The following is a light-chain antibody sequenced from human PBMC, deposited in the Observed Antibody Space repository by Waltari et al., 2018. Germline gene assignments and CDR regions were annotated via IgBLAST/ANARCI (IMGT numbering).Light chain of an antibody. J-gene: IGLJ1*01. CDR2: EVS. CDR3: SSYTTSSAPGV. CDR1: DRYVGPSEF. Sequence: QSALTQPASVSGSPGQSITISCSGTDRYVGPSEFVSWYQQHPGKAPHLIIYEVSNRPSGISNRFSASKAGNTASLTISGLQAEDEADYYCSSYTTSSAPGVFGTGTRVTVL. V-gene: IGLV2-14*01.